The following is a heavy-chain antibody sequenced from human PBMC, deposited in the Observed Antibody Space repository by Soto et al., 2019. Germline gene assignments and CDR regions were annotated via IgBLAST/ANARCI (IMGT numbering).Heavy chain of an antibody. Sequence: GGSLRLSCAASGFTFSSYAMSWVRQAPGKGLEWVSAISGSGGSTYYADSVKGRFTISRDNSKNTLYLQMNSLRAEDTAVYYCAKDGSAARSYGDLDYWGQGTLVTVSS. CDR3: AKDGSAARSYGDLDY. J-gene: IGHJ4*02. CDR1: GFTFSSYA. V-gene: IGHV3-23*01. D-gene: IGHD4-17*01. CDR2: ISGSGGST.